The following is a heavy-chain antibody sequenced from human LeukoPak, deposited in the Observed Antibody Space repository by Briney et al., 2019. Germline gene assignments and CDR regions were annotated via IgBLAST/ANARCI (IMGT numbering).Heavy chain of an antibody. D-gene: IGHD2-15*01. CDR1: GYTFTGYY. V-gene: IGHV1-2*02. J-gene: IGHJ5*02. CDR3: ARAAEDCSGGSCYGKYNWFDP. CDR2: INPNSGGT. Sequence: ASVKVSCKASGYTFTGYYMHWVRQAPGQGLEWMGWINPNSGGTNYAQKFQGRATMTRDTSISTAYMELSRLRSDDTAVYYCARAAEDCSGGSCYGKYNWFDPWGQGTLVTVSS.